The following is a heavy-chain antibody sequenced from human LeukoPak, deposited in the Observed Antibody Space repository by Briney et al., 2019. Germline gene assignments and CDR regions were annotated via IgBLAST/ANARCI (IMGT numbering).Heavy chain of an antibody. CDR1: GFTFSSYG. J-gene: IGHJ6*02. D-gene: IGHD2-2*01. Sequence: GGSLRLSCAASGFTFSSYGMHWVRQAPGKGLECVAVTSYDGSSKYYGDSVKGRFTISRDNSKNTLYLQMNSLRAEDSAVYYCAKEVLPTVLWGAMDVWGQGTTVTVSS. CDR3: AKEVLPTVLWGAMDV. CDR2: TSYDGSSK. V-gene: IGHV3-30*18.